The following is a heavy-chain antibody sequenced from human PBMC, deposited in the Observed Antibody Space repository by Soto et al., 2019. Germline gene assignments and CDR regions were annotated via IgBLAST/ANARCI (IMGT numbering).Heavy chain of an antibody. V-gene: IGHV3-23*01. CDR2: ISGSGGST. D-gene: IGHD3-3*01. CDR3: AIRAPRITIFGVVIQHHFDY. CDR1: GFTFSSYA. Sequence: GGSLRLSCAASGFTFSSYAMSWVRQAPGKGLEWVSAISGSGGSTYYADSVKGRFTISSDNSKNTLYLQMNSLRAEDTAVYYCAIRAPRITIFGVVIQHHFDYWGQGTLVTVSS. J-gene: IGHJ4*02.